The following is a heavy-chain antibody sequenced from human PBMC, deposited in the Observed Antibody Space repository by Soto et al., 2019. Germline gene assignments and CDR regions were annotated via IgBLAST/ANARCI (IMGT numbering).Heavy chain of an antibody. Sequence: GRTLGRSWTAGGFTFCSYGMQPLRQGQGKGLEWVSTIATAGDTYYPGSVKGRFTISRETAKNSLSLQMTSLRAEDTAVYYCARDRCSGGSCDDAFGIWGQGTMVTVSS. CDR2: IATAGDT. D-gene: IGHD2-15*01. CDR3: ARDRCSGGSCDDAFGI. J-gene: IGHJ3*02. V-gene: IGHV3-13*01. CDR1: GFTFCSYG.